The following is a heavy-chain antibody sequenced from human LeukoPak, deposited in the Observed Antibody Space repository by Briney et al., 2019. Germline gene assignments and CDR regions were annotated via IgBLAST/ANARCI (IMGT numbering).Heavy chain of an antibody. Sequence: GASVKVSCKASGYTFTSYAMHWVRQAPGQRLEWMGWINAGNGNTKYSQEFQGRVTITRDTSASTAYMELSSLRSEDTAVYYCARDPRGYSGYDSNYYYYGMDVWGKGTTVTVSS. CDR2: INAGNGNT. V-gene: IGHV1-3*01. D-gene: IGHD5-12*01. J-gene: IGHJ6*04. CDR1: GYTFTSYA. CDR3: ARDPRGYSGYDSNYYYYGMDV.